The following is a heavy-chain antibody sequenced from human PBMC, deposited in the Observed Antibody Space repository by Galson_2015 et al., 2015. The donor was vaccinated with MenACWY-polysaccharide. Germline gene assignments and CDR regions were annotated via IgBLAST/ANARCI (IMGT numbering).Heavy chain of an antibody. D-gene: IGHD2-2*01. J-gene: IGHJ3*02. CDR2: IQYDGRNK. CDR3: AREGSRIVFHAFDI. Sequence: PRLSCAASGSRFSNSGMHWVRQAPCKGLEWVAVIQYDGRNKVYADSEKGRFTISRDNSKNTVFLEMNTLGVEDTAVYYCAREGSRIVFHAFDIWGQGTMVTVSS. CDR1: GSRFSNSG. V-gene: IGHV3-33*01.